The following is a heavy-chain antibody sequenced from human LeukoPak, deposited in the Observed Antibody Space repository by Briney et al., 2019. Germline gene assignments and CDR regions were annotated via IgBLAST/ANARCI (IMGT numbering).Heavy chain of an antibody. CDR1: GFTFSSYW. V-gene: IGHV3-74*01. CDR2: INGDGSIT. Sequence: PGGSLRLSCAASGFTFSSYWMHWVRQAPGKGLVWVSRINGDGSITTYADSVKGRFTISRDNAKNTLYLQMNSLRAEDTAVYYCAELGITMIGGVWGKGTTVTISS. CDR3: AELGITMIGGV. D-gene: IGHD3-10*02. J-gene: IGHJ6*04.